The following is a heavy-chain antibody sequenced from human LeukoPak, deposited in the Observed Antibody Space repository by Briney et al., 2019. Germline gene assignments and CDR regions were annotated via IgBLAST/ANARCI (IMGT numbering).Heavy chain of an antibody. CDR3: ARHGYSSGWGFDY. J-gene: IGHJ4*02. CDR1: GGSISSYY. Sequence: PSETLSLTCTVPGGSISSYYWSWIRQPPGKGLEWIGYIYYSGSTNYNPSLKSRVTISVDTSKNQFSLKLSSVTAADTAVYYCARHGYSSGWGFDYWGQGTLVTVSS. D-gene: IGHD6-19*01. CDR2: IYYSGST. V-gene: IGHV4-59*08.